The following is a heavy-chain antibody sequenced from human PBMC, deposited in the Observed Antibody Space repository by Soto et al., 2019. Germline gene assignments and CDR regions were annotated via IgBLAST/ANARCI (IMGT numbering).Heavy chain of an antibody. Sequence: SETLSLTCTVSGGSISSYYWSWIRQPPGKGLEWIGYTYYSGSTNYNPSLKSRVTISVDTSKNQFSLKLSSVTAAHTAVYYCARDLSWNYRAGFDPWGQGTLVTVSS. CDR3: ARDLSWNYRAGFDP. CDR2: TYYSGST. J-gene: IGHJ5*02. CDR1: GGSISSYY. V-gene: IGHV4-59*01. D-gene: IGHD1-7*01.